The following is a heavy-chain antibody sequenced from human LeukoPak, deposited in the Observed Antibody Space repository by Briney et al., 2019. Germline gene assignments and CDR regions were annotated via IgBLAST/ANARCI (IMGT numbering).Heavy chain of an antibody. CDR2: ISSSSSTI. D-gene: IGHD6-6*01. CDR1: GFTFSSYS. Sequence: GGSLRLSCAASGFTFSSYSMNWVRQAPGKGLEWVSYISSSSSTIYYADSVKGRFTISRDNAKNSLYLQINSLRDEDTAVYYFAREVSSSYYFDYWGQGTLVTVSS. V-gene: IGHV3-48*02. J-gene: IGHJ4*02. CDR3: AREVSSSYYFDY.